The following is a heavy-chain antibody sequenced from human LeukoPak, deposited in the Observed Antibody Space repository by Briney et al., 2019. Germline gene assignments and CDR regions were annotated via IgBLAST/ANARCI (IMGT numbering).Heavy chain of an antibody. CDR1: GGSFSGYY. CDR2: INHSGST. J-gene: IGHJ4*02. Sequence: SSETLSLTCAVYGGSFSGYYWSWIRQPPGKGLEWIGEINHSGSTNYNPSLKSRVTISVDTSKNQFSLKLSSVTAADTAVYYCARYSSSWFYVDYWGQGTLVTVSS. D-gene: IGHD6-13*01. V-gene: IGHV4-34*01. CDR3: ARYSSSWFYVDY.